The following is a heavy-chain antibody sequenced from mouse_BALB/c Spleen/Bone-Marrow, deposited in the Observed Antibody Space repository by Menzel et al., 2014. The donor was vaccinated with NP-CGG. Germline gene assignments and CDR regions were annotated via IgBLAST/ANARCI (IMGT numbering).Heavy chain of an antibody. CDR3: ARGGNWDDFDV. V-gene: IGHV5-17*02. D-gene: IGHD4-1*01. CDR1: GFTFSSFG. CDR2: ISSGSTSI. Sequence: EVKVEESGGGLVQPGGSRKLSCAASGFTFSSFGKHWVRQAPERGLEWVAYISSGSTSIFYSDTVRGRFTISRDNPKNTLFLQMTSLTSEDTAMYYCARGGNWDDFDVWGAGTTVTVSS. J-gene: IGHJ1*01.